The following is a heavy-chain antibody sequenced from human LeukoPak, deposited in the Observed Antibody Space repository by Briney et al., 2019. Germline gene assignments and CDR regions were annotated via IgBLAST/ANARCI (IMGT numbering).Heavy chain of an antibody. Sequence: GGTFSSYAISWVXQAPGQGLEWMGGIIPIFGTANYAQKFQGRVTITADESTSTAYMELSSLRSEDTAVYYCARFSGYSTYGSFDYWGQGTLVTVSS. V-gene: IGHV1-69*01. D-gene: IGHD6-13*01. CDR1: GGTFSSYA. CDR3: ARFSGYSTYGSFDY. CDR2: IIPIFGTA. J-gene: IGHJ4*02.